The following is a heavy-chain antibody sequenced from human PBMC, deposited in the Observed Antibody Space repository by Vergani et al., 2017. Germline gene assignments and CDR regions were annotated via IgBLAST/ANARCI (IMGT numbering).Heavy chain of an antibody. J-gene: IGHJ4*02. CDR2: IYHSGST. D-gene: IGHD2-2*01. CDR3: ARFSCSSTSCYWHYFDY. Sequence: QVQLQESGPGLVKPSETLSLTCTVSGGSISSSNWWSWVRQPPGKGLEWIGEIYHSGSTNYNPSLKSRVTISVDTSKNQFSLKLSSVTAADTAVYYCARFSCSSTSCYWHYFDYWGQGTLVTVSS. CDR1: GGSISSSNW. V-gene: IGHV4-4*02.